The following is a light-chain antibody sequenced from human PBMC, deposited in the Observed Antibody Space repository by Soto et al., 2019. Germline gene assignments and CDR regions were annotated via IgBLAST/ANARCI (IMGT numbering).Light chain of an antibody. CDR3: QQYGSSPWT. CDR2: GAS. Sequence: EVVLTQSAGTLSLSPGERATLSCRASQSVSSSWLAWYQQKPGQAPRLLIYGASSRATGIPDRVSGSGSGTDFTLTISRLEPEDFAVYYCQQYGSSPWTFGQRTKV. CDR1: QSVSSSW. J-gene: IGKJ1*01. V-gene: IGKV3-20*01.